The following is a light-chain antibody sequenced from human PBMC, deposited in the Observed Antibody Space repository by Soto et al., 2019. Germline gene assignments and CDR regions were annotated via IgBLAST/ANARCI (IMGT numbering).Light chain of an antibody. CDR1: SSDVGSYNL. V-gene: IGLV2-23*02. Sequence: QSVLTQPASVSGSPGQSITISCTGTSSDVGSYNLVSWYQQHPGKAPKLMIYEVSKRPSGVSNRFSGSKSGNTASLTISGLQAEDEADYYCXSYAGSSTSPYVFGTGTKVTVL. CDR3: XSYAGSSTSPYV. J-gene: IGLJ1*01. CDR2: EVS.